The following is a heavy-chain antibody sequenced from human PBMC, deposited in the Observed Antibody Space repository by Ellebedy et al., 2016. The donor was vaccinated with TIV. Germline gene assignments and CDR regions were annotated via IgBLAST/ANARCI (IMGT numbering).Heavy chain of an antibody. CDR1: GFTXXSYW. D-gene: IGHD1-1*01. J-gene: IGHJ4*02. V-gene: IGHV3-7*03. CDR3: ARADWNSIDY. CDR2: INQDGSEK. Sequence: GESLKISCAASGFTXXSYWMSWVRHAPGKGLEWVAIINQDGSEKYYVDSVRGRFTISRDNAKSLLSLQMNSLRGEDTAVYYCARADWNSIDYWGQGAMVTVSS.